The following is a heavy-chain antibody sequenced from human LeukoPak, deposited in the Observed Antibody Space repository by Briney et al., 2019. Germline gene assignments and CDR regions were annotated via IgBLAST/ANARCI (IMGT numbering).Heavy chain of an antibody. CDR3: VRDPDALDF. J-gene: IGHJ4*02. V-gene: IGHV3-48*02. Sequence: GGSLRLSCAASGFTFSDCSMNWVPQAPGKGLEWVAYIRSSGSPIYYADSVKGRFTISRDNAKNSLYLQMNSLRDEDTAVYYCVRDPDALDFWGQGTPVTVSS. CDR1: GFTFSDCS. CDR2: IRSSGSPI.